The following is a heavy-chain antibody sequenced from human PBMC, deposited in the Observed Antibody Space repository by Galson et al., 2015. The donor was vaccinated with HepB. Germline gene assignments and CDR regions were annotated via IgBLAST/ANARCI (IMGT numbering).Heavy chain of an antibody. J-gene: IGHJ4*02. D-gene: IGHD5-18*01. CDR3: ARDRGGYSYGRTSHPLDY. CDR1: GFTFSSYN. Sequence: LRLSCAASGFTFSSYNMNWVRQAPGKGLEWVSSISSSSSYIYYADSVKGRFTISRDNAKNSLYLQMNSLRAEDTAVYYCARDRGGYSYGRTSHPLDYWGQGTLVTVSS. CDR2: ISSSSSYI. V-gene: IGHV3-21*01.